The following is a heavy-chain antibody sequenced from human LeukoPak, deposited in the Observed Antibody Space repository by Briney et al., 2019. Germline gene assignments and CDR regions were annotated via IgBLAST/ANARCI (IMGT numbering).Heavy chain of an antibody. D-gene: IGHD3-3*01. CDR3: AKGRKVFLEWPKGCNDY. Sequence: PGGPLRLSCAASGFTFSTYGMHWVRQAPGKGREWGAFIRHDGTNIYYADSAKGRFTISRGNSKNTLYLQMNSLRAEDTAVYYCAKGRKVFLEWPKGCNDYWGQGTLVTVSS. CDR2: IRHDGTNI. CDR1: GFTFSTYG. J-gene: IGHJ4*02. V-gene: IGHV3-30*02.